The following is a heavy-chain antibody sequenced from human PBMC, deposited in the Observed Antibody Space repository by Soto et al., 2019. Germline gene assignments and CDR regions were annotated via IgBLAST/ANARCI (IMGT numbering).Heavy chain of an antibody. CDR1: GGSISGYY. Sequence: PSETLSLTCTVSGGSISGYYWSWIRQPPGKGLEWIGYIYYSGSTNYNPSLKSRVTISVDTSKNQFSLKLSSVTAADTAVYYCARWAYYYGSGSYYNVPNYYYYGMDVWGQGTTVTVSS. V-gene: IGHV4-59*01. CDR2: IYYSGST. D-gene: IGHD3-10*01. J-gene: IGHJ6*02. CDR3: ARWAYYYGSGSYYNVPNYYYYGMDV.